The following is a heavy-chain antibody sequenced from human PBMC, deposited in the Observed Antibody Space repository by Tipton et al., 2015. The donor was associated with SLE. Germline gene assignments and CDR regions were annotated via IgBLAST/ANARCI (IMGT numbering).Heavy chain of an antibody. CDR1: GGSISSHY. CDR2: IYYSGST. V-gene: IGHV4-59*11. Sequence: TLSLTCTVSGGSISSHYWSWIRQPPGKGLEWIGYIYYSGSTNYNPSLKSRVTISVDTSKNQFSLKLSSVTAADTAVYYCARGGLSLGELSLYRYFDYWGQGTLVTVSS. D-gene: IGHD3-16*01. CDR3: ARGGLSLGELSLYRYFDY. J-gene: IGHJ4*02.